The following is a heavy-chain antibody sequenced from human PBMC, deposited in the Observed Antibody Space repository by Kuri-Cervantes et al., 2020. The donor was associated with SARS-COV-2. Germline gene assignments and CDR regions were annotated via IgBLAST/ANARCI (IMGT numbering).Heavy chain of an antibody. Sequence: GGFLRLSCAASGFTFSSYAMHWVRQAPGKGLEWVSVISSDGINTYYADSVKGRFTISRDTSRNTLYLRVNSLRTEDTAIYYCARDRVGVHDCWGQGTLVTVSS. D-gene: IGHD2-21*01. J-gene: IGHJ4*02. CDR1: GFTFSSYA. CDR2: ISSDGINT. V-gene: IGHV3-30-3*01. CDR3: ARDRVGVHDC.